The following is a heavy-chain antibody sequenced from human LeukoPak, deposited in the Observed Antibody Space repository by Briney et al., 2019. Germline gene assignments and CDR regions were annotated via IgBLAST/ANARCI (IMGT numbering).Heavy chain of an antibody. CDR2: MNPNSGNT. V-gene: IGHV1-8*01. CDR1: GYTSTSYD. J-gene: IGHJ4*02. Sequence: ASVKVSCKASGYTSTSYDINWVRQATGQGLEWMGWMNPNSGNTGYAQKFQGRVTMTRNTSISTAYMELSSLRSEDTAVYYCARDYDSSGYYYVPSSYWGQGTLVTVSS. CDR3: ARDYDSSGYYYVPSSY. D-gene: IGHD3-22*01.